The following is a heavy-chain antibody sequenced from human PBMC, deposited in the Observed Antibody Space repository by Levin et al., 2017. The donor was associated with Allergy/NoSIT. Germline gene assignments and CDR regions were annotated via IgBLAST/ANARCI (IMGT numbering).Heavy chain of an antibody. J-gene: IGHJ6*02. CDR1: GGSFSGYY. CDR2: INHSGST. Sequence: SQTLSLTCAVYGGSFSGYYWSWIRQPPGKGLEWIGEINHSGSTNYNPSLKSRVTISVDTSKNQFSLKLSSVTAADTAVYYCARAPLNEYYYYYGMDVWGQGTTVTVSS. D-gene: IGHD2-8*01. CDR3: ARAPLNEYYYYYGMDV. V-gene: IGHV4-34*01.